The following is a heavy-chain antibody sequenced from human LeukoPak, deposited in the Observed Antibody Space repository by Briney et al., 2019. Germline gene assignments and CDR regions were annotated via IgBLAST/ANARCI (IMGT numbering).Heavy chain of an antibody. D-gene: IGHD6-19*01. J-gene: IGHJ4*02. CDR1: GGSFSGYY. Sequence: SETLSLTCAVYGGSFSGYYWSWIRQPPGKGLEWIGEINHSGSTNYNPSLKSRVTISVDTSKNQFSLKLSSVTAADTAVYYCARVAVAGIDYWGQGTLVTASS. CDR3: ARVAVAGIDY. V-gene: IGHV4-34*01. CDR2: INHSGST.